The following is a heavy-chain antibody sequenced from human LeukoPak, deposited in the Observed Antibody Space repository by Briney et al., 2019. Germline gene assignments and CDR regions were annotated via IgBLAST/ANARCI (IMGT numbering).Heavy chain of an antibody. CDR3: ARARRLGTPHFDL. V-gene: IGHV6-1*01. J-gene: IGHJ2*01. Sequence: SQTLSLTCAISGDSVSSNSAAWNWIRQSPSRGLEWLGRTFYRSKWYNDYAMSVKSRIIIKPDTFKNQFSLQLNSVTPEDTAVYYCARARRLGTPHFDLWGRGTLVTVSS. CDR1: GDSVSSNSAA. CDR2: TFYRSKWYN. D-gene: IGHD7-27*01.